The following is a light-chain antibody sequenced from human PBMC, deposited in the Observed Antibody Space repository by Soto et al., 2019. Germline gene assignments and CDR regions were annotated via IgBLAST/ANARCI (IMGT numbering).Light chain of an antibody. CDR2: AAS. Sequence: DIQMTQSPTSLSASVGDRVTITCRASQGIRNFVAWYQQKPGKAPKLLIYAASTLQSGVPSRFSGSGSGTDFTLTINSLQPEDVPTYSCQKYSSDPVFGPGTKVEIK. J-gene: IGKJ3*01. V-gene: IGKV1-27*01. CDR1: QGIRNF. CDR3: QKYSSDPV.